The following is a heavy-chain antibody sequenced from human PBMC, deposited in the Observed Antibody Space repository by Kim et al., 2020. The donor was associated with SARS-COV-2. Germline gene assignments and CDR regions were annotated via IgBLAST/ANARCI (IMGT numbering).Heavy chain of an antibody. Sequence: GGSLRLSCAASGFTFSSYGMHWVRQAPGKGLEWVAVIWYDGSNKYYADSVKGRFTISRDNSKNTLYLQMNSLRAEDTAVYYCARAYSGSYYFFDYWGQGTLVTVSS. D-gene: IGHD1-26*01. CDR1: GFTFSSYG. V-gene: IGHV3-33*01. CDR2: IWYDGSNK. J-gene: IGHJ4*02. CDR3: ARAYSGSYYFFDY.